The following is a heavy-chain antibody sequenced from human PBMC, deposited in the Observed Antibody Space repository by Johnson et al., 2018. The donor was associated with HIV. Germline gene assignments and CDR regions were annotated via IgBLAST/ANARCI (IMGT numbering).Heavy chain of an antibody. CDR2: INSDGGST. V-gene: IGHV3-74*02. CDR1: GFTFSSYW. CDR3: ARAVYSSSSSCAFDI. D-gene: IGHD6-6*01. Sequence: VQLVESGGGLVQPGGSLRLSCAASGFTFSSYWMHWVRQVPGKGLVWVSLINSDGGSTTYADSVKGRFTISRDNAKNTLYLQMNSLRAEDTAVYYCARAVYSSSSSCAFDIWGQGTMVTVSS. J-gene: IGHJ3*02.